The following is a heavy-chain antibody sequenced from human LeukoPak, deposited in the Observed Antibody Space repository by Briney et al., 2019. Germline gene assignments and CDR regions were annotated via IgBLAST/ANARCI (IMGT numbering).Heavy chain of an antibody. Sequence: SQTLSLTCTVSGGSISSGGYYWGWSRQHRGRGLEWIGYIYYSGSTYYNPSLKSPVTISVDTSKNQFSLKLSSVTAADTAVYYCARADYSNSGHNDYWGHGTLVTVSS. CDR1: GGSISSGGYY. J-gene: IGHJ4*01. V-gene: IGHV4-31*01. D-gene: IGHD4-11*01. CDR2: IYYSGST. CDR3: ARADYSNSGHNDY.